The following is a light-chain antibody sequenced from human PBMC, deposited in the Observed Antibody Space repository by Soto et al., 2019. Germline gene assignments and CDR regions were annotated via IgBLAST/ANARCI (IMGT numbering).Light chain of an antibody. CDR3: CSYTTSSTYV. CDR1: SSDVGAYNY. Sequence: QSAPTQPASVSGSPGQSIAISCTGTSSDVGAYNYVSWYQQHPGKAPKLMIYDVNNRPSGVSNRFSGSKSGNTASLTISGLQAEDEADYYCCSYTTSSTYVFGTGTKLTVL. V-gene: IGLV2-14*03. J-gene: IGLJ1*01. CDR2: DVN.